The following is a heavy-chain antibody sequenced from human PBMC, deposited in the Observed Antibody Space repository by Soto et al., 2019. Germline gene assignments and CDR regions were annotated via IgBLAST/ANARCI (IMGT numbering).Heavy chain of an antibody. Sequence: GGSLRLSCAASGFTFSSYDMHWVRQATGKGLEWVSAIGTAGDTYYPGSVKGRFTISRENAKNSLYLQMNSLRAGDTAVYYCERVSRGSNFFDYWGQGTLVTVSS. V-gene: IGHV3-13*01. CDR3: ERVSRGSNFFDY. CDR2: IGTAGDT. J-gene: IGHJ4*02. CDR1: GFTFSSYD. D-gene: IGHD4-4*01.